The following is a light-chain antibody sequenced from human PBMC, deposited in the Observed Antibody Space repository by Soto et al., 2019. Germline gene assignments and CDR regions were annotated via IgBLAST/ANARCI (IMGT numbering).Light chain of an antibody. CDR3: QQRSNLTPT. J-gene: IGKJ5*01. V-gene: IGKV1-5*01. CDR2: DAS. Sequence: GDIVTINCRASQNIRKRLAWYQQKPGKAPNPMIYDASSLKSGVPARFSGSGSGTEFTLTISSLENEDFAVYYCQQRSNLTPTFGQGARLEIK. CDR1: QNIRKR.